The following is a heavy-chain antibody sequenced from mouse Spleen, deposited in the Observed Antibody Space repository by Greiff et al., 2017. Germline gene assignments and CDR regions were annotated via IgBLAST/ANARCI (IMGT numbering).Heavy chain of an antibody. J-gene: IGHJ4*01. CDR3: ARKKFGQRYAMDY. CDR2: IDPSDSYT. V-gene: IGHV1-50*01. D-gene: IGHD6-1*01. Sequence: QVQLQQPGAELVKPGASVKLSCKASGYTFTSYWMQWVKQRPGQGLEWIGEIDPSDSYTNYNQKFKGKATLTVDTSSSTAYMQLSSLTSEDSAVYYCARKKFGQRYAMDYWGQGTSVTVSS. CDR1: GYTFTSYW.